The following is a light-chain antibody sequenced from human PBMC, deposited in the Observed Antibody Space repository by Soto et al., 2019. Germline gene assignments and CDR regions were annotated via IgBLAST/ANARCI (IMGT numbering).Light chain of an antibody. CDR1: QSVSRW. V-gene: IGKV1-5*01. Sequence: HSILSASVGDSVTIACRASQSVSRWLAWYQQKPGKAPKLLIYDASSLNSGVPSRFSGSQSGTEFTLTITSLLPDDFATYFCQQYSSYSLPTFGGGTKVDIK. CDR2: DAS. CDR3: QQYSSYSLPT. J-gene: IGKJ4*01.